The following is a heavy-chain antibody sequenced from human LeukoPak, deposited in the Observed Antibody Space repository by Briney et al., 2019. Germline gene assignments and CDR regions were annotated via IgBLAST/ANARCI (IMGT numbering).Heavy chain of an antibody. D-gene: IGHD3-16*01. CDR2: IFYDGST. CDR3: ARRGGGHAFDI. Sequence: PSETLSLTCTVSGGSISSYYWSWIRQPPGKGLEYIGYIFYDGSTNYNPSLKSRVTISIDTSKIHFSLRLTSVTAADTALYYCARRGGGHAFDIWGRGTMVTVSS. J-gene: IGHJ3*02. CDR1: GGSISSYY. V-gene: IGHV4-59*08.